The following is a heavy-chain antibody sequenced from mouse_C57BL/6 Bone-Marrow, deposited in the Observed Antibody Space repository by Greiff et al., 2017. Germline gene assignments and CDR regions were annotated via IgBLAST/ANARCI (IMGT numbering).Heavy chain of an antibody. CDR2: INPGSGGT. V-gene: IGHV1-54*01. D-gene: IGHD2-4*01. Sequence: QVQLKESGAELVRPGTSVKVSCKASGYAFTNYLIEWVKQRPGQGLEWIGVINPGSGGTNYNEKFKGKATLTADKSSSTAYMQLSSLTSEDSAVYFCARDDYDADYWAMDYWGQGTSVTVSS. CDR3: ARDDYDADYWAMDY. CDR1: GYAFTNYL. J-gene: IGHJ4*01.